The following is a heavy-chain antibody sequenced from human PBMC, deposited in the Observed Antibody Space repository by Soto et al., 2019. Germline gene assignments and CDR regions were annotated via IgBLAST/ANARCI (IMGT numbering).Heavy chain of an antibody. CDR2: IYYSGTI. CDR1: GGSVSRGSYY. CDR3: ARESDSQGGMDV. V-gene: IGHV4-61*01. D-gene: IGHD2-21*02. J-gene: IGHJ6*02. Sequence: SETLSLTCTVSGGSVSRGSYYWTWIRQPPGKGLEWIGYIYYSGTINYNASLKSRVTISLDTSKNQFSLKLRSVTAADTAVYFCARESDSQGGMDVWGQGTTVTVPS.